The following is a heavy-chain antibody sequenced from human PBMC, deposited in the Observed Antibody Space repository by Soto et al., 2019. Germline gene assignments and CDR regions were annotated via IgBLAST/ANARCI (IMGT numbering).Heavy chain of an antibody. D-gene: IGHD5-18*01. CDR1: GFTFSSYA. CDR2: ISYDGSNK. V-gene: IGHV3-30-3*01. J-gene: IGHJ4*02. Sequence: GGSLRLSCAASGFTFSSYAIHWVRQAPGKGLEWVAVISYDGSNKYYADSVKGRFTISRDNSKNTLYLQMNSLRAEDTAVYYCARGSYSYGPDYWGQGTLVTVSS. CDR3: ARGSYSYGPDY.